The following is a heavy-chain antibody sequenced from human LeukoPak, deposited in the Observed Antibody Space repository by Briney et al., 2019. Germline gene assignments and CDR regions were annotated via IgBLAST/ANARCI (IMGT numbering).Heavy chain of an antibody. CDR3: ARWSYSSGWFIDY. CDR2: IKQDSSAI. D-gene: IGHD6-19*01. J-gene: IGHJ4*02. Sequence: GGSLRLSCAASGFTFSSYWMSWVRQGPGKGLEWVANIKQDSSAIAYAGSLKGRFTISRDNAKNSLYLQMNSLRAEDTAVYYCARWSYSSGWFIDYWGQGILVTVSS. CDR1: GFTFSSYW. V-gene: IGHV3-7*01.